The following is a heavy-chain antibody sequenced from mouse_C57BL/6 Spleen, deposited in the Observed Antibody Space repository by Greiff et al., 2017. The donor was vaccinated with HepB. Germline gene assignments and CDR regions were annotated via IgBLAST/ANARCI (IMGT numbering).Heavy chain of an antibody. CDR3: ARGFYYGKAMDY. CDR2: IDPSDSYT. Sequence: VQLQQPGAELVRPGTSVKLSCKASGYTFTSYWMHWVKQRPGQGLEWIGVIDPSDSYTNYNQKFKGKATLTVDTSSSTAYMQLSSLTSEDSAVYYCARGFYYGKAMDYWGQGTSVTVSS. J-gene: IGHJ4*01. CDR1: GYTFTSYW. V-gene: IGHV1-59*01. D-gene: IGHD2-1*01.